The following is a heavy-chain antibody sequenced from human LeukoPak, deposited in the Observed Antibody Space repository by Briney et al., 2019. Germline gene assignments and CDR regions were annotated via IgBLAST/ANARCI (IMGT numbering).Heavy chain of an antibody. J-gene: IGHJ5*02. CDR2: IYTSGRT. V-gene: IGHV4-61*02. Sequence: SETLSLTCTVSGDSISSGSYYWSWIRQPAGKGLEWIGRIYTSGRTDYNPSLKSRITISVDTSKNQFSLKLSSVTAADTAVYYCARSRGWFDPWGQGTLVTVSS. CDR3: ARSRGWFDP. CDR1: GDSISSGSYY.